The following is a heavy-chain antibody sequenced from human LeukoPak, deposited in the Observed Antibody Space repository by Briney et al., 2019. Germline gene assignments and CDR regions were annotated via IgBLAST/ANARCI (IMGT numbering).Heavy chain of an antibody. CDR1: AFTFRSYA. Sequence: GGSLRLSCAASAFTFRSYAMIWVRRAPGKGLEWVSTVSGSGGSTYYADSVKGRFTISRDNSNNTLYLQMNSLRAEDTAVYYCAKGAASRGYTYVANWGQGTPVTVSS. D-gene: IGHD5-18*01. CDR2: VSGSGGST. CDR3: AKGAASRGYTYVAN. V-gene: IGHV3-23*01. J-gene: IGHJ4*02.